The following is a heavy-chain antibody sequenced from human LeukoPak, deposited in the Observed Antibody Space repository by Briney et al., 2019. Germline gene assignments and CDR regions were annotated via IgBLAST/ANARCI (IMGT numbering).Heavy chain of an antibody. Sequence: GGSLRLSCAASGFTFSSYWMSWVRQAPGKGLEWVAKIKQDGSAKNYGASVKGRFTISRDNAKNSLYLQMNSLRVEDTAVYYCAEGGGATTGSFDYWGQGTLVTVS. CDR3: AEGGGATTGSFDY. D-gene: IGHD1-26*01. V-gene: IGHV3-7*01. J-gene: IGHJ4*02. CDR1: GFTFSSYW. CDR2: IKQDGSAK.